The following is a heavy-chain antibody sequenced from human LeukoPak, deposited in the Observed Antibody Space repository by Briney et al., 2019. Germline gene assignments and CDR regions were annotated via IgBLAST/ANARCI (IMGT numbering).Heavy chain of an antibody. V-gene: IGHV1-69*13. CDR3: ARGLRGSPAFDY. CDR1: GYTFTSYA. CDR2: IIPIFGTA. D-gene: IGHD2-2*01. J-gene: IGHJ4*02. Sequence: SVKVSCKASGYTFTSYAISWVRQAPGQGLEWMGGIIPIFGTANYAQKFQGRVTITADESTSTAYMELSSLRSDDTAVYYCARGLRGSPAFDYWGQGTLVTVSS.